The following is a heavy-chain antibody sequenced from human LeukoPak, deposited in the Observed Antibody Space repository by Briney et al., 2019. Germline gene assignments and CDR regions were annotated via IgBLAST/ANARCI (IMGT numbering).Heavy chain of an antibody. D-gene: IGHD1-7*01. V-gene: IGHV3-7*01. CDR1: GFTFSNYW. CDR3: ARDDDWNYEDY. CDR2: IKQDGSEK. J-gene: IGHJ4*02. Sequence: GGSLRLSCAASGFTFSNYWMSWVRQAPGKGLEWVANIKQDGSEKYYVDSVKGRFTTSRDNAKNSLFLQMNSLRADDTAVYYCARDDDWNYEDYWGQGTLVTVSS.